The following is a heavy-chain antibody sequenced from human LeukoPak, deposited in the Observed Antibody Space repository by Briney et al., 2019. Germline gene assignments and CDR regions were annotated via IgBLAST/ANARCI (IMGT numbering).Heavy chain of an antibody. CDR3: ARERTSGWDAFDF. CDR2: ISGSGGST. D-gene: IGHD6-19*01. Sequence: GRSLRLSCAASGFTFSSYAMSWVRQDPGKGLEWVSAISGSGGSTYYADSVKGRFTISRDNSKNTLYLQMNSLRAEDTAVHYCARERTSGWDAFDFWGQGTLVTVSS. V-gene: IGHV3-23*01. CDR1: GFTFSSYA. J-gene: IGHJ4*02.